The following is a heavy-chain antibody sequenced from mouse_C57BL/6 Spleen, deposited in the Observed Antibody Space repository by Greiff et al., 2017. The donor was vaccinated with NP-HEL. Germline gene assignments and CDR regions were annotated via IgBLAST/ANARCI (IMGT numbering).Heavy chain of an antibody. V-gene: IGHV3-6*01. CDR2: ISYDGSN. CDR1: GYSITSGYY. Sequence: LMESGPGLVKPSQSLSLTCSVTGYSITSGYYWNWIRQFPGNKLEWMGYISYDGSNNYNPSLKNRISITRDTSKNQFFLKLNSVTTEDTATYYCARNYGSSYWYFDVWGTGTTVTVSS. CDR3: ARNYGSSYWYFDV. J-gene: IGHJ1*03. D-gene: IGHD1-1*01.